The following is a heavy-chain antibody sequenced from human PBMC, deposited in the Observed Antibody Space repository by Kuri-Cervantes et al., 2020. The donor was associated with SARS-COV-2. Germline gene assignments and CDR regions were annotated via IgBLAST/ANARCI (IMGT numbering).Heavy chain of an antibody. CDR2: MSWNSNNI. V-gene: IGHV3-9*01. CDR3: ARVRGYSYGRDAFDI. Sequence: SLKISCVASGFPFDDYAMHWVRQTPGKGLEWVSGMSWNSNNIGYADSVKGRFTVSRDNAKNSLYLQMNSLRAEDTAVYYCARVRGYSYGRDAFDIWGQGTMVTVSS. CDR1: GFPFDDYA. J-gene: IGHJ3*02. D-gene: IGHD5-18*01.